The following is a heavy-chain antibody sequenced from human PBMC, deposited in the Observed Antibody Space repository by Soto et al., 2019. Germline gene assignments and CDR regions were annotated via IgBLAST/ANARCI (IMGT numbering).Heavy chain of an antibody. V-gene: IGHV4-31*03. CDR2: IYYSGRT. J-gene: IGHJ4*02. CDR3: ARGEVDTAMVFDY. CDR1: GGSISSGGYY. Sequence: QVQLQESGPGLVKPSQTLSLTCTVSGGSISSGGYYWSWIRQHPGKGLEWIGYIYYSGRTYYNPSLKSRVTISVDTSKNQFSLKLSSVTAADTDVYYCARGEVDTAMVFDYWGQGTLVTVSS. D-gene: IGHD5-18*01.